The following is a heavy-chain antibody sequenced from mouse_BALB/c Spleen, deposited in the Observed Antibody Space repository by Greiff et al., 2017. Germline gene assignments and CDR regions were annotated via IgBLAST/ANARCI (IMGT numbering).Heavy chain of an antibody. D-gene: IGHD1-1*01. CDR1: GYTFTDYA. J-gene: IGHJ2*01. CDR3: ARGYYYGSSPGYFDY. CDR2: ISTYYGDA. V-gene: IGHV1S137*01. Sequence: VQLQQSGAELVRPGVSVKISCKGSGYTFTDYAMHWVKQSHAKSLEWIGVISTYYGDASYNQKFKGKATMTVDKSSSTAYMELARLTSEDSDIYYCARGYYYGSSPGYFDYWGQGTTLTVSS.